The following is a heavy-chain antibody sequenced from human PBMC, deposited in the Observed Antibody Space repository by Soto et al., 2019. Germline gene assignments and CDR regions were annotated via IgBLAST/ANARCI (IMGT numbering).Heavy chain of an antibody. CDR1: GDSLSSGGHY. D-gene: IGHD3-9*01. CDR2: IYDSVNT. CDR3: ARVDHRGYFAILTDY. Sequence: SETLSLTCTVSGDSLSSGGHYWIWIRHHPGKGLEWIGHIYDSVNTYYSPSLRSRVTISADMSKNQFSLNLRSVTAADTAVYYCARVDHRGYFAILTDYWGQGTLVTVSS. V-gene: IGHV4-31*03. J-gene: IGHJ4*02.